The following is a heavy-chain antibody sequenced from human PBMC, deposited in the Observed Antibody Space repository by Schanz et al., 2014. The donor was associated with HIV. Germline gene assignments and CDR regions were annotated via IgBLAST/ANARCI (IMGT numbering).Heavy chain of an antibody. CDR2: ISWNSGSI. J-gene: IGHJ6*02. Sequence: EVQLVESGGGLVQPGRSLRLSCAASGFTFDDYAMHWVRQAPGKGLEWVSGISWNSGSIGYADSVKGRFTISRVNSKNTLYLQMNSLRGEDTAVYYCARVANWDYYGMDVWGRGTTVTVSS. CDR3: ARVANWDYYGMDV. CDR1: GFTFDDYA. D-gene: IGHD3-16*01. V-gene: IGHV3-9*01.